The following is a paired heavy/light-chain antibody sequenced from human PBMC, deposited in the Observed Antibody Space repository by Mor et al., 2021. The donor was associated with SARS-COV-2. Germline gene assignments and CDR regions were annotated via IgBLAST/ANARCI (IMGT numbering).Light chain of an antibody. V-gene: IGKV3-20*01. CDR1: QSVSSSY. Sequence: EIVLTQSPGTLSLSPGERATLSCRASQSVSSSYLAWYQQKPGQAPRLLIYGASSRATGIPDRFSGSGSGTDFTLTISRLEPEDFAVYYCQQYGSSPPEGTFGQGTKVEIK. CDR3: QQYGSSPPEGT. J-gene: IGKJ1*01. CDR2: GAS.
Heavy chain of an antibody. J-gene: IGHJ6*02. CDR3: ARVSRGYCSGGSCWYYYYYGMDV. Sequence: QVQLVQSGAEVKKPGSSVKVSCKASGGTFSSYAISWVRQAPGQGLEWMGGIIPIFGTANYAQKFQGRVTITADESTSTAYMELSSLRSEDTAVYYCARVSRGYCSGGSCWYYYYYGMDVWGQGTTVTVSS. D-gene: IGHD2-15*01. CDR1: GGTFSSYA. V-gene: IGHV1-69*01. CDR2: IIPIFGTA.